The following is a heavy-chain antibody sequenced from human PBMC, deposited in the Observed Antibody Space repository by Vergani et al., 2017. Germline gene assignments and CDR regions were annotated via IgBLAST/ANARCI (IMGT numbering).Heavy chain of an antibody. CDR3: ARGLGFRRLLGGDFDY. CDR1: GGTFSSYA. V-gene: IGHV1-69*13. Sequence: QVQLVQSGAEVKKPGSSVKVSCKASGGTFSSYAISWVRQAPGQGLEWMGGIIPIFGTANYAQKFQGRVPITADESTSTAYMELSSLRSEDTAVYYCARGLGFRRLLGGDFDYWGQGTLVTVSS. D-gene: IGHD1-14*01. CDR2: IIPIFGTA. J-gene: IGHJ4*02.